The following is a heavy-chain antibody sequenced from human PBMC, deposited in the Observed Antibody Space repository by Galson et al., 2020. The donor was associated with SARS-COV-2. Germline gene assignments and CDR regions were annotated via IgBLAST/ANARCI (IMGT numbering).Heavy chain of an antibody. V-gene: IGHV3-30-3*01. CDR2: ISYDGSNK. J-gene: IGHJ4*02. CDR1: GFTFSSYA. D-gene: IGHD5-12*01. CDR3: ARDGVGGYGGYFDY. Sequence: SLRLSCAASGFTFSSYAMHWVRQAPGKGLEWVAVISYDGSNKYYADSVKGRFTISRDNSKNTLYVQMNSLRAEDTAVYYCARDGVGGYGGYFDYWGQGTLVTVSS.